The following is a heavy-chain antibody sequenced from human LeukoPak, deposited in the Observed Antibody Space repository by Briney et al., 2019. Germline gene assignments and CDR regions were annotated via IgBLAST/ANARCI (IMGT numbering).Heavy chain of an antibody. D-gene: IGHD6-13*01. CDR3: ARDIREIAAAGTSDY. V-gene: IGHV3-20*04. J-gene: IGHJ4*02. Sequence: PRGSLRLSCAASGFTFDDYGMSWVRQAPGKGLEWVSGINWNGGSTGYADPVKGRFTISRDNAKNSLYLQMNSLRAEDTALYYCARDIREIAAAGTSDYWGQGTLVTVSS. CDR2: INWNGGST. CDR1: GFTFDDYG.